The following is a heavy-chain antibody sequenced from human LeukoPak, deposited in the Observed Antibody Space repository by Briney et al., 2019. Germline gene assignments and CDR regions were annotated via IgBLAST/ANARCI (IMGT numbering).Heavy chain of an antibody. D-gene: IGHD3-3*01. Sequence: PSETLSLTCAVYGGSLSGYYWSWSRQPPGKGLEWIGEINHSGSTNYNPSLKSRVTISVDTSKNQFSLKLSSVTAADTAVYYCARVARFLNWFDPWGQGTLVTVSS. CDR2: INHSGST. J-gene: IGHJ5*02. CDR1: GGSLSGYY. CDR3: ARVARFLNWFDP. V-gene: IGHV4-34*01.